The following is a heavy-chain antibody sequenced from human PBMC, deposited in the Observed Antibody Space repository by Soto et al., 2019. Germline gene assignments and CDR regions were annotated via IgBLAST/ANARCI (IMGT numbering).Heavy chain of an antibody. Sequence: QVQLVQSGAEVKKPGAPVKVSCKASGYTFTSYGISWVRQAPGQGLEWMGWISAYNGNTNYAQKLQGRVTMTTDTSTSTAYMELRSLRSDDTAVYYCARQPRGGKSGSYLIDPWGQGTLVTVSS. CDR1: GYTFTSYG. J-gene: IGHJ5*02. D-gene: IGHD1-26*01. V-gene: IGHV1-18*01. CDR2: ISAYNGNT. CDR3: ARQPRGGKSGSYLIDP.